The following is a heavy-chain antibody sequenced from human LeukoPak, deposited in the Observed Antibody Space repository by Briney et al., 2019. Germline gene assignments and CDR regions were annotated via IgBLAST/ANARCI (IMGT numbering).Heavy chain of an antibody. D-gene: IGHD6-13*01. Sequence: GGSLRLSCAASGFTVSSNYMSWVRQAPGKGLEWVGRIKSKSDGGTTDYAAPVKGRFTISRDDSKNTLYLQMNSLKSEDTAVYSCTTNPYSSSWLGGAFAIWGQGTMVTVSS. CDR2: IKSKSDGGTT. CDR3: TTNPYSSSWLGGAFAI. J-gene: IGHJ3*02. V-gene: IGHV3-15*01. CDR1: GFTVSSNY.